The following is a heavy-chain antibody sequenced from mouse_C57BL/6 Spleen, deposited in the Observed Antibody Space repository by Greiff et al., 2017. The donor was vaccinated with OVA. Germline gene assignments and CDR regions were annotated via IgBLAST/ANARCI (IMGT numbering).Heavy chain of an antibody. CDR1: GYAFSSSW. J-gene: IGHJ4*01. V-gene: IGHV1-82*01. Sequence: VQLQQSGPELVKPGASVKISCKASGYAFSSSWMNWVKQRPGKGLEWIGRIYPGDGDTNYNGKFKGKATLTADKSSSTAYMQLSSLTSEDSAVYFCARCPPYDYDGHYYAMDYWGQGTSVTVSS. CDR3: ARCPPYDYDGHYYAMDY. CDR2: IYPGDGDT. D-gene: IGHD2-4*01.